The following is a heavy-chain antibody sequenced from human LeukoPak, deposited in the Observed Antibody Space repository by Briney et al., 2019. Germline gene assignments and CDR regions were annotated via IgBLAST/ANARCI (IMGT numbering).Heavy chain of an antibody. CDR1: GGTFSSYA. V-gene: IGHV1-69*10. CDR2: IIPILGIA. J-gene: IGHJ5*02. D-gene: IGHD3-10*01. CDR3: ARGPAGLPHYYWFDP. Sequence: SVKVSCKASGGTFSSYAISWVRQAPGQGLEWMGGIIPILGIANYAQKFQGRVTITADESTSTAYMELNSLRSEDTAVYYCARGPAGLPHYYWFDPWGQGTLVTVSS.